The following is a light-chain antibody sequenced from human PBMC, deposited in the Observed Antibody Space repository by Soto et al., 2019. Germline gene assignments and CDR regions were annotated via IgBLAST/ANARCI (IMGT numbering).Light chain of an antibody. J-gene: IGKJ1*01. V-gene: IGKV3-15*01. CDR3: QQYNNWPPWT. CDR2: GAS. Sequence: EIVMTQSPATLSVSPGERATLSCRASQSVSNNLAWYQQKPGQAPRLLIFGASTRATGIPVRFSGSGSGTEFTLTITSLQSEDFAVYYCQQYNNWPPWTFGRGTKVEIK. CDR1: QSVSNN.